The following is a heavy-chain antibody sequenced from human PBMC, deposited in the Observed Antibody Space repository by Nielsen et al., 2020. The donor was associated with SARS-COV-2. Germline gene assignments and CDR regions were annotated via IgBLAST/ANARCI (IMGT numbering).Heavy chain of an antibody. D-gene: IGHD2-2*01. CDR2: ISWNSGRI. CDR3: AKDRVGYCSSTSCLYYVDY. V-gene: IGHV3-9*01. Sequence: SLKISCAASGFNFDDYAMHWGRPAPGKGLEWVSGISWNSGRIGYADSVKGRFTISRDNAKNSLYLKMNSLSAEDTALYYCAKDRVGYCSSTSCLYYVDYWGQGTLVTVSS. CDR1: GFNFDDYA. J-gene: IGHJ4*02.